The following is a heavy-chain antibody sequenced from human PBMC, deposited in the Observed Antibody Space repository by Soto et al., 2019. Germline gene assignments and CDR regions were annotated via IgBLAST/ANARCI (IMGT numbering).Heavy chain of an antibody. J-gene: IGHJ6*02. CDR3: AKGVDIVATSRVYYYYGMDV. CDR2: ITWDGGST. Sequence: GGSLRLSCAASGFTFDGYAMHWVRQVPGKGLEWVALITWDGGSTFYADSVKGRFIVSRDNSENSLYLQMNSLRGEDSGLYYCAKGVDIVATSRVYYYYGMDVWGQGTTVTVSS. CDR1: GFTFDGYA. V-gene: IGHV3-43D*04. D-gene: IGHD5-12*01.